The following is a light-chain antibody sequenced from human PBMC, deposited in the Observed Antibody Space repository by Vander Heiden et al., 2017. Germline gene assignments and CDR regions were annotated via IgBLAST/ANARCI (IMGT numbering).Light chain of an antibody. J-gene: IGKJ4*02. CDR3: QQAHTFPRT. Sequence: DIQMTQSPSSVSASVGESVTITCRASQGINGWLAWYQQRPGKAPQLLIYAASSLHTGVPSRFRGSGFGTEYTLTISSLQPEDFGTYFCQQAHTFPRTFGGGTRVEIK. V-gene: IGKV1-12*01. CDR2: AAS. CDR1: QGINGW.